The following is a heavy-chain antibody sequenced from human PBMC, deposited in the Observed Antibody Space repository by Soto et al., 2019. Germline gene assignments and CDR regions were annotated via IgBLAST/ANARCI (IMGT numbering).Heavy chain of an antibody. V-gene: IGHV4-61*01. CDR3: AGYNWNYYFDP. Sequence: PSETLPLTCTVSGGSVRDGSYYWAWLRQPPGKGLEWIGHIYHSGSTIYNPSLKSRVTISIDTSKSQSSLNLNSMTAADTAVYYCAGYNWNYYFDPWGQGTLVTVSS. CDR1: GGSVRDGSYY. D-gene: IGHD1-7*01. J-gene: IGHJ5*02. CDR2: IYHSGST.